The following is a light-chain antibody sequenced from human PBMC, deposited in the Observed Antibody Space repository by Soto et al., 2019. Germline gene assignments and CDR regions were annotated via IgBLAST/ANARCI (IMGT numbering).Light chain of an antibody. CDR3: QQFNSYPPSYT. CDR1: QGISSA. V-gene: IGKV1-13*02. Sequence: AIQLTQSPSSLSASVGDRVTITCRASQGISSALAWYQQKPGKAPKLLIYDASSLESGVPSRFSGSGSGTDFTLTISSLQPEDFATYYCQQFNSYPPSYTFGQGTKLGIK. J-gene: IGKJ2*01. CDR2: DAS.